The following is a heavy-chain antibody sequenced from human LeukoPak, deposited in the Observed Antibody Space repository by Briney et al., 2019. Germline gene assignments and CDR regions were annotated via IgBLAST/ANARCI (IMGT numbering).Heavy chain of an antibody. CDR3: ARLGGIGAGI. Sequence: SETLSLTCTVSGGSISSYYWSWIRQPPGKGLEWIGYIYYSGSTNYNPSLKSRVTISVDTSKNQFSLKLSSVTAADTAVYYCARLGGIGAGIWGQGTMVTVSS. V-gene: IGHV4-59*08. D-gene: IGHD3-10*01. J-gene: IGHJ3*02. CDR2: IYYSGST. CDR1: GGSISSYY.